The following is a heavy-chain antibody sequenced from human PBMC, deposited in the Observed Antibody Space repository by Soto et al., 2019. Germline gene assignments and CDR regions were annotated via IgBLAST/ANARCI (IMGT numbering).Heavy chain of an antibody. CDR1: GFTFSSYA. Sequence: GGSLRLSCAASGFTFSSYAMSWVRQAPGKGLEWVSAISGSGGSTYYADSVKGRFTISRDNSKNTLYLQMNGLRAEDTAVYYCAKDLEQLVYFDYWGQGTLVTVSS. J-gene: IGHJ4*02. CDR3: AKDLEQLVYFDY. CDR2: ISGSGGST. D-gene: IGHD6-6*01. V-gene: IGHV3-23*01.